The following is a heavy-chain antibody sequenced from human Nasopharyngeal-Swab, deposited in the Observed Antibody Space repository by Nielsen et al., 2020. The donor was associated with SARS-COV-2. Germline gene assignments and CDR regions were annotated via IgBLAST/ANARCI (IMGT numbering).Heavy chain of an antibody. V-gene: IGHV4-59*13. CDR1: GGSISSYY. CDR2: IYYSGST. D-gene: IGHD3-3*01. CDR3: ARGTTIFGVAITPFDY. Sequence: SETLSLTCTVSGGSISSYYWSWIRQPPGKGLEWIGYIYYSGSTNYNPSLKSRVTISVDTSKNQYSLKLSSVTAADTAVYYCARGTTIFGVAITPFDYWGQGTLVTVSS. J-gene: IGHJ4*02.